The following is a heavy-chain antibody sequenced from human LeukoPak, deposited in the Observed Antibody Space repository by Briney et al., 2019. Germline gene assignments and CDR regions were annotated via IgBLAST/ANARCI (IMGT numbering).Heavy chain of an antibody. CDR1: GFTFSNYS. D-gene: IGHD2-21*02. J-gene: IGHJ4*02. Sequence: GGSLRLSCEASGFTFSNYSMNWVRQAPGKGLEWVSYIRSSSSTIYYADSVKGRFTISRDNSKNTLYLQMNSLRVEDTAVYYCARDRGDQFFDYWGQGTLVTVSS. V-gene: IGHV3-48*01. CDR3: ARDRGDQFFDY. CDR2: IRSSSSTI.